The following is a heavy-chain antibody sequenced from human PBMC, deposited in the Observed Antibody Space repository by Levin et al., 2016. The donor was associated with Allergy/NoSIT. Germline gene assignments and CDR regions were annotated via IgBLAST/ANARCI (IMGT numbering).Heavy chain of an antibody. CDR3: ARVPRQYYYYGMDV. J-gene: IGHJ6*02. CDR1: GYTFNNYD. CDR2: MNPNSGNT. Sequence: ASVKVSCKASGYTFNNYDINWVRQATGQGLEWMGWMNPNSGNTGYIQKFQGRVTMTRNTFISTAYMELSSLRSEDTAVYYCARVPRQYYYYGMDVWGQGTRVTVSS. V-gene: IGHV1-8*01. D-gene: IGHD3-16*01.